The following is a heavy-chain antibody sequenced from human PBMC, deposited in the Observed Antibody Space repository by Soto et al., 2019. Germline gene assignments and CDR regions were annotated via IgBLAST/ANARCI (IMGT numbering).Heavy chain of an antibody. CDR2: ISTSSSAI. CDR3: ARLGEYGSSSGSAGNYYYGMDV. CDR1: GFAFRSYG. J-gene: IGHJ6*02. Sequence: GGSLRLSCVASGFAFRSYGMNWVRQAPGKGLEWVSSISTSSSAIYYTDSVKGRFTISRDNAKNSLYLQMNSLRAEDTAVYYCARLGEYGSSSGSAGNYYYGMDVWGQGTTVTVSS. D-gene: IGHD6-6*01. V-gene: IGHV3-21*01.